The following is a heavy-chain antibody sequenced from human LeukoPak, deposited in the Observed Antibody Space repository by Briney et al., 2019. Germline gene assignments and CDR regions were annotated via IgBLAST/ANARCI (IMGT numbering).Heavy chain of an antibody. CDR3: AKDTGSGVTTTFDS. CDR1: GFTFSSYT. V-gene: IGHV3-23*01. D-gene: IGHD4-11*01. CDR2: ISGSGVST. Sequence: GGSLRLSCAASGFTFSSYTMSWVRQAPGKGLEWVSSISGSGVSTYYADSVKGRFTTSRDNSMNTLYLQMSSLRDEDTAVYFCAKDTGSGVTTTFDSWGLGTLVTVSS. J-gene: IGHJ4*02.